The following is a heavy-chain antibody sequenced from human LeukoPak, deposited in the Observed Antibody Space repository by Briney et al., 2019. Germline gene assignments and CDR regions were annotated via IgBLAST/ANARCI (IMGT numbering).Heavy chain of an antibody. CDR1: GFTFGTYA. Sequence: GGSLRLSCAASGFTFGTYALHWVRQAPGKGLEWVAVISYDDGSNKYYADSVKGRFTISRDNSKNTLYLQMNSLRVEDTAVYYCANSLQLDSYFDYWGQGNLVTVSS. CDR3: ANSLQLDSYFDY. J-gene: IGHJ4*02. CDR2: ISYDDGSNK. V-gene: IGHV3-30*04. D-gene: IGHD1-1*01.